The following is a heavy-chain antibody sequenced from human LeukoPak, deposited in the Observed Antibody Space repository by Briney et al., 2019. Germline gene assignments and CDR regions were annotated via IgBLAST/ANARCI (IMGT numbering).Heavy chain of an antibody. Sequence: GGSLRLSCAASGVTFSSYGMYWVRQAPGKGLERVAVIWYDGSNKYYADSVKGRFTISRDNSKITLYLQMNSLRAEDTAVYYCARDSKFDYGDYERLGGFDYWGQGTLVTVSS. J-gene: IGHJ4*02. V-gene: IGHV3-33*01. D-gene: IGHD4-17*01. CDR1: GVTFSSYG. CDR2: IWYDGSNK. CDR3: ARDSKFDYGDYERLGGFDY.